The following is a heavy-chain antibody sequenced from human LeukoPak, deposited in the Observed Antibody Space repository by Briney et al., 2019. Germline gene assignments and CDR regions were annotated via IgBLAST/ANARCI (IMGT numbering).Heavy chain of an antibody. Sequence: ASVKVSCKASGYPFTTYCIHWVRQAPGHGLEWMGIIDPGSGTTTYAQKFQVRVTMTRDTSTNTVYMDLSSLTSEGTAVYYCARELHATYYFDYWGQGSLVTVSS. D-gene: IGHD3-10*01. CDR1: GYPFTTYC. J-gene: IGHJ4*02. V-gene: IGHV1-46*01. CDR2: IDPGSGTT. CDR3: ARELHATYYFDY.